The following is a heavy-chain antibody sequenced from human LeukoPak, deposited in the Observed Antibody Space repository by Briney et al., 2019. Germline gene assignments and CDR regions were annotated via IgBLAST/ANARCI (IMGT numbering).Heavy chain of an antibody. V-gene: IGHV4-31*03. CDR2: IYYSGST. Sequence: SETLSLTCTVSGGSISSGGYSWSWIRQHPGKGLEWIGYIYYSGSTYYNPSLKSRVTISVDTSKNQFSLKLSSVTAADTAVYYCARAEDDSSGYFPIWSAFDIWGQGTMVTVSS. CDR3: ARAEDDSSGYFPIWSAFDI. CDR1: GGSISSGGYS. J-gene: IGHJ3*02. D-gene: IGHD3-22*01.